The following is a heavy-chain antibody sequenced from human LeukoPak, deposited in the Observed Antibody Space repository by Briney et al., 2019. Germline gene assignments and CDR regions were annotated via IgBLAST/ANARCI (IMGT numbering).Heavy chain of an antibody. V-gene: IGHV4-4*02. CDR3: ARAMLLGYCSGGSCDDAFDI. D-gene: IGHD2-15*01. J-gene: IGHJ3*02. CDR1: GGSISSSNW. Sequence: SGTLSLTCAVSGGSISSSNWWSWIRQPPGKGLEWIGEIYHSGSTNYNPSLKSRVTISVDTSKNQFSLKLSSVTAADTAVYYCARAMLLGYCSGGSCDDAFDIWGQGTMVTVSS. CDR2: IYHSGST.